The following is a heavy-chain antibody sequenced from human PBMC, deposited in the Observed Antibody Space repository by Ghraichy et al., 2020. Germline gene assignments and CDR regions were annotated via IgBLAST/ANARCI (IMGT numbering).Heavy chain of an antibody. D-gene: IGHD6-19*01. CDR1: GFTFRKYD. J-gene: IGHJ4*02. CDR2: VSGSGSDT. CDR3: SKAGSVAGSYYFEY. V-gene: IGHV3-23*01. Sequence: GESLNISCEGSGFTFRKYDLSWVRQAPGKGLEWVSTVSGSGSDTYYADSVKGRFTISRDNSKNTLYLQMNSLRVEDSFVYYWSKAGSVAGSYYFEYWGQGTLVNVSS.